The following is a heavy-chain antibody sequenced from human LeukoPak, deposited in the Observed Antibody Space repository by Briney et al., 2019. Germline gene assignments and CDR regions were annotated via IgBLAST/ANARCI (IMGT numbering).Heavy chain of an antibody. CDR3: AREPPAGAAHYYGSGSYYH. CDR1: GYTFTSYG. V-gene: IGHV1-18*04. J-gene: IGHJ5*02. D-gene: IGHD3-10*01. Sequence: ASVKVSCKASGYTFTSYGISWVGQAPGQGLEWMGWISAYNGNKNYAQKLQGRVTMTTDTSTSTAYMELRTLRSDDTALYYCAREPPAGAAHYYGSGSYYHWGQGTLVTVSS. CDR2: ISAYNGNK.